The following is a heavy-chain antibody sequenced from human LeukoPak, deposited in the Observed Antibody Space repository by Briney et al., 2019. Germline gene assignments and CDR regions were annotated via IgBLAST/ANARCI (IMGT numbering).Heavy chain of an antibody. CDR3: ARAVGATKNFDY. CDR1: GGSITPYY. D-gene: IGHD1-26*01. J-gene: IGHJ4*02. V-gene: IGHV4-59*01. Sequence: SETLSLTCTVSGGSITPYYWSWIRQPPGKGLEWIGYISYSGSTNYNPSLKSRVTTSLDMSKNQFSLKLNSVTAADTAVYYCARAVGATKNFDYWGQGTLVTVSS. CDR2: ISYSGST.